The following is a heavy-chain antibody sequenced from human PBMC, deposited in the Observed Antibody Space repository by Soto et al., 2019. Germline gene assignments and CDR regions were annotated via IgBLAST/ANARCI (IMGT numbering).Heavy chain of an antibody. CDR3: ARVLDRDIDY. J-gene: IGHJ4*02. CDR1: GGSISSSNW. CDR2: IYHSGST. Sequence: SETLSLTCAVSGGSISSSNWWGWVRQPPGKGLEWIGEIYHSGSTNYNPSLESRVTISVDKSKNQFSLKLSSVTAADTAVYYCARVLDRDIDYWGQGTLVTVS. V-gene: IGHV4-4*02. D-gene: IGHD5-18*01.